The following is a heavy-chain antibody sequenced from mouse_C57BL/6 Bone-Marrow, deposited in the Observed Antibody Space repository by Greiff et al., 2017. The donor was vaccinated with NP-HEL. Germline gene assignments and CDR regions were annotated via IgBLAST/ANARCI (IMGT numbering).Heavy chain of an antibody. CDR3: ASNYYGSSVVYFDY. J-gene: IGHJ2*01. Sequence: QVQLQQSGPGLVQPSQSLSITCTVSGFSLTSYGVHWVRQSPGKGLEWLGVIWSGGSTDYNAAFISRLSISKDNSKSQVFFKMNSLQADDTAIYYCASNYYGSSVVYFDYWGQGTTLTVSS. CDR1: GFSLTSYG. V-gene: IGHV2-2*01. CDR2: IWSGGST. D-gene: IGHD1-1*01.